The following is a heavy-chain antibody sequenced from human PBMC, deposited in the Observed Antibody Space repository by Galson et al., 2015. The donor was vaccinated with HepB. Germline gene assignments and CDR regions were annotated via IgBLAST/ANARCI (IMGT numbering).Heavy chain of an antibody. Sequence: SLRLSCAASGFTFSNYAMSWVRQAPGEGLEWVSTISGSGGNTYYADSVKGRFPISRDNSKNTLYLQMNSLRAEDTAVYYCAKAPGIIRRYFQHWGQGTLVTVSP. CDR1: GFTFSNYA. CDR3: AKAPGIIRRYFQH. D-gene: IGHD3-16*01. V-gene: IGHV3-23*01. CDR2: ISGSGGNT. J-gene: IGHJ1*01.